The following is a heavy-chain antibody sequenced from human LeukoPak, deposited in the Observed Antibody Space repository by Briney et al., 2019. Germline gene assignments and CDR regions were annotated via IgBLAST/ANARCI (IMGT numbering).Heavy chain of an antibody. D-gene: IGHD3-3*01. J-gene: IGHJ4*02. Sequence: SQTLSLTCTVSGGSISSGGYYWSWIRQHPGKGLEWIGYIYYSGSTYYNPSLKSRVTISVDTSKNQFSLKLSSVTAADTAVYYCARGLRTIFGVVPPLDYWGQGTLVTVSS. V-gene: IGHV4-31*03. CDR3: ARGLRTIFGVVPPLDY. CDR2: IYYSGST. CDR1: GGSISSGGYY.